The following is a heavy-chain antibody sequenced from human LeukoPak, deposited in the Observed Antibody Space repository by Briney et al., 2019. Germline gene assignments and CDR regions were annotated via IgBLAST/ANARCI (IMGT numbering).Heavy chain of an antibody. Sequence: GASVKVSCKVSGYTLNELSMHWVRQAPGKGLEWMGGFDPEDGETIYAQKFQGRVTMTEDTSTDTAYMELSSLRSEDTAVYYCATGYYYGSGSYPLDAFDIWGQGTMVTVSS. CDR1: GYTLNELS. CDR2: FDPEDGET. V-gene: IGHV1-24*01. J-gene: IGHJ3*02. D-gene: IGHD3-10*01. CDR3: ATGYYYGSGSYPLDAFDI.